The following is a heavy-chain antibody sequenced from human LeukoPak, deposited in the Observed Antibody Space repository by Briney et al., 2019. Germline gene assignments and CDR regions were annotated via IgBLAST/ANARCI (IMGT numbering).Heavy chain of an antibody. CDR3: ARGDDSSGYFVFFDY. CDR2: ISSSSSYI. Sequence: TGGSLRLSCAASGFTFSSYSMNWVRQAPGKGLEWVSSISSSSSYIYYADSVKGRFTISRDNAKNSLYLQMNSLRAEDTAVYYCARGDDSSGYFVFFDYWGQGTLVTVSS. J-gene: IGHJ4*02. V-gene: IGHV3-21*01. CDR1: GFTFSSYS. D-gene: IGHD3-22*01.